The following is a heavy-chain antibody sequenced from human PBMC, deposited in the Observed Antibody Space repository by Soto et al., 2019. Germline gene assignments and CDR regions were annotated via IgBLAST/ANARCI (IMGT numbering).Heavy chain of an antibody. CDR1: GFTFSGYY. V-gene: IGHV3-11*01. J-gene: IGHJ4*02. Sequence: PGGSLRLSCAASGFTFSGYYMSWIRQAPGKGLEWVSYISSSGSTIYYADSVKGRFTISRDNAKNSLYLQMNSLRAEDTAVYYCARVPYYDYIWGSYRYWPLDYWGQGTLVTVSS. D-gene: IGHD3-16*02. CDR2: ISSSGSTI. CDR3: ARVPYYDYIWGSYRYWPLDY.